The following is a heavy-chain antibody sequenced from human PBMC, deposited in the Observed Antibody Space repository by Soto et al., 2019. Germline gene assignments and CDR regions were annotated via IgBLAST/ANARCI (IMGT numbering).Heavy chain of an antibody. Sequence: SETLSLTCTVCGAYISSSYWSCIRQPPGKGLEWIGYIYYSGSTNYNPSLKSRVTISVDTSKNQFSLKLSSVTAADTAVYYCARRWGRTFDYWGQGTLVTVSS. D-gene: IGHD7-27*01. V-gene: IGHV4-59*08. J-gene: IGHJ4*02. CDR3: ARRWGRTFDY. CDR1: GAYISSSY. CDR2: IYYSGST.